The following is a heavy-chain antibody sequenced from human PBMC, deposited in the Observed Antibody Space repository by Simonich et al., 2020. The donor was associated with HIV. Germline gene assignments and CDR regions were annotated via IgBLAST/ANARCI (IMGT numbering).Heavy chain of an antibody. J-gene: IGHJ3*02. CDR3: AKEGVGDSSAWLPDAFDI. CDR2: STGRGGRK. Sequence: DVQLLESGGGLVHPVGSLRLSCVASGFTFRTYALSWVRQGQGKGLARVYSSTGRGGRKYYADSVKGRFTISRDNSKNTLYLQMNSLRAEDTAVYYCAKEGVGDSSAWLPDAFDIWCQGTMVTVSS. D-gene: IGHD6-19*01. CDR1: GFTFRTYA. V-gene: IGHV3-23*01.